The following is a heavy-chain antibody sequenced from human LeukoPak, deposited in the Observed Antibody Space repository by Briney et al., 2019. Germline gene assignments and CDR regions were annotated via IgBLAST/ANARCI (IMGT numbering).Heavy chain of an antibody. CDR1: GGSISSLY. J-gene: IGHJ4*02. CDR3: ASERGCSGYAFDY. Sequence: PQTLSLTCTVSGGSISSLYWRWVRQPAKKGLGCVGYIHYSGSPNYNTSLKARVPISIDPSSIRFSLRLSSVTAADTARYYCASERGCSGYAFDYWGQGNMVTVSS. D-gene: IGHD5-12*01. CDR2: IHYSGSP. V-gene: IGHV4-59*01.